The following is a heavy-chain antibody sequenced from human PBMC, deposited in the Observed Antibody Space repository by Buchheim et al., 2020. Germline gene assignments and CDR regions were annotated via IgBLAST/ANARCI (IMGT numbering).Heavy chain of an antibody. CDR3: ARAVAGSRVGATNYYYGMDV. V-gene: IGHV4-59*01. CDR2: IYYSGST. D-gene: IGHD6-19*01. Sequence: QVQLQESGPGLVKPSETLSLTCTVSGGSISSFYWSWIRQPPGKGLEWIGNIYYSGSTNYNPSLKSRVTISVDTSKNQFSLKLSSVTAADTAVYYCARAVAGSRVGATNYYYGMDVWGQGTT. J-gene: IGHJ6*02. CDR1: GGSISSFY.